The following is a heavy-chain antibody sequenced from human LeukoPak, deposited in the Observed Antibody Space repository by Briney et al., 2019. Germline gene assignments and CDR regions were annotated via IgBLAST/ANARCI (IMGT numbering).Heavy chain of an antibody. CDR3: ARGYCSGGSCYSYYYYNYMDV. V-gene: IGHV4-34*01. CDR1: GDSFSGYY. J-gene: IGHJ6*03. D-gene: IGHD2-15*01. Sequence: SETLSLTCAVYGDSFSGYYRGWIRQPPGKGLEWIGEINHSGTINYNPSLKSRVTILVDTSKNQFSLKLSSVTAADTAVYYCARGYCSGGSCYSYYYYNYMDVWGKGTTVTVSS. CDR2: INHSGTI.